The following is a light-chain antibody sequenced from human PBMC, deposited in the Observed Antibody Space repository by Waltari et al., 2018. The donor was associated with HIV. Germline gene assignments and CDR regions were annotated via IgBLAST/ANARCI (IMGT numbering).Light chain of an antibody. J-gene: IGLJ2*01. CDR1: SSDIGSYY. Sequence: QSVLTQPPSASGTPGQRVTISCSGSSSDIGSYYVYWFQQLPGTAPKLLIYRNNQRPSGVPDRFSGSKSGTSASLAISGLRSEVEADYYCATWDDNLSGVVFGGGTKLTVL. V-gene: IGLV1-47*01. CDR3: ATWDDNLSGVV. CDR2: RNN.